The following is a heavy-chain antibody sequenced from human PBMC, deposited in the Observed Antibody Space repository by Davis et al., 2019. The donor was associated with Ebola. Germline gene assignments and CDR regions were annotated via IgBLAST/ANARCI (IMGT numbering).Heavy chain of an antibody. CDR3: SRHYEGVDH. Sequence: PGGSLRLSCVASGFPFSASAMHWVRQASGKGLEWVGRISSKSSNFTTTYTASVQGRFTISRDDSINTTFLHMNSLKTEDTAVYFCSRHYEGVDHWGQGTHVSVSS. CDR2: ISSKSSNFTT. CDR1: GFPFSASA. V-gene: IGHV3-73*01. J-gene: IGHJ5*02. D-gene: IGHD5-12*01.